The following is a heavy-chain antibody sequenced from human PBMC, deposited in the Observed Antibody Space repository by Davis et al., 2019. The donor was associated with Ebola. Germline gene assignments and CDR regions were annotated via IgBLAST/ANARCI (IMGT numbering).Heavy chain of an antibody. CDR3: AREVPYSRFDY. J-gene: IGHJ4*02. V-gene: IGHV4-30-2*05. CDR2: IYHSGST. D-gene: IGHD5-18*01. Sequence: MPSETLSLTCGVSGGSINSGGYSWSWIRQPPGKGLEWIGYIYHSGSTYYNPSLKSRVTISVDTSKNQFSLKLSSVTAADTAVYYCAREVPYSRFDYWGQGTLVTVSS. CDR1: GGSINSGGYS.